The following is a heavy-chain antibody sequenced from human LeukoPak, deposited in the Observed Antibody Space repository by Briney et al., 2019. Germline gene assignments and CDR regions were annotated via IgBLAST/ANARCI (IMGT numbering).Heavy chain of an antibody. CDR2: IKQDGSEK. CDR1: GFTFSSYW. D-gene: IGHD6-19*01. J-gene: IGHJ4*02. V-gene: IGHV3-7*01. CDR3: ARDEAVAGFDY. Sequence: GGSLRLSCAASGFTFSSYWVSWVRQAPGKGLEWVANIKQDGSEKYYVDSVKGRFTISRDNAKNSLYLQMNSLRAEDTAVYYCARDEAVAGFDYWGQGTLVTVSS.